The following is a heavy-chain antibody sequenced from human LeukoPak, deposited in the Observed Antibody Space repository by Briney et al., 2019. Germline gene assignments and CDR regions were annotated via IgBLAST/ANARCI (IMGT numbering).Heavy chain of an antibody. CDR1: GFTVSSNY. V-gene: IGHV3-53*04. Sequence: GGSLRLSCAASGFTVSSNYMSWVRQAPGKGLEWVSVIYSGGSTYYADSVKGRFTISRHNSKNTLYLQMNSLRAEDAAVYYCARGGILAYCGGDCYSGYFDYWGQGTLVTVSS. CDR2: IYSGGST. D-gene: IGHD2-21*02. CDR3: ARGGILAYCGGDCYSGYFDY. J-gene: IGHJ4*02.